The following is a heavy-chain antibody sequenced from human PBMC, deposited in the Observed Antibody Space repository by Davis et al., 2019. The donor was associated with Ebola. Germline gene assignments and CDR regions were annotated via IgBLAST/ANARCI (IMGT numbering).Heavy chain of an antibody. J-gene: IGHJ4*02. CDR2: IYSSGST. Sequence: SETLSLTCIVSGGSISSNYWSWIRQPPGKGLEWVGYIYSSGSTNYNPSLKSRVTISIDTSKNQFSLKLSSVTAADTAVYYCARGKRSLAARPMYYFDYWGQGTLVTVSS. CDR3: ARGKRSLAARPMYYFDY. D-gene: IGHD6-6*01. V-gene: IGHV4-59*12. CDR1: GGSISSNY.